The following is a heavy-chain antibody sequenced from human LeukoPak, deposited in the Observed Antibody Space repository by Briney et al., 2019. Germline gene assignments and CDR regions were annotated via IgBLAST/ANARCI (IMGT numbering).Heavy chain of an antibody. CDR1: GGSINSNNHY. CDR3: ARHPGYSSGWWYFDF. V-gene: IGHV4-39*01. J-gene: IGHJ4*02. D-gene: IGHD5-18*01. Sequence: SETLSLTCNVSGGSINSNNHYWGWIRQPPGKGLEWLGSINYSGTIFYSPSLNSRVTISVDTSGNQFSLKLTSATPADTAVYYCARHPGYSSGWWYFDFWGQGTLVTVSS. CDR2: INYSGTI.